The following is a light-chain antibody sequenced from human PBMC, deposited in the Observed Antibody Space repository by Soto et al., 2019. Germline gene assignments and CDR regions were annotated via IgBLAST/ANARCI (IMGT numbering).Light chain of an antibody. J-gene: IGKJ4*02. CDR3: QQLVSYPQ. CDR1: QVIGIY. V-gene: IGKV1-9*01. CDR2: AAS. Sequence: DIQLTQSPSFLSASIGDRVTITCRASQVIGIYLAWYQQKPGKAPNLLISAASTLQSGVPSRFSGSGSGTEFTLTISSLRPEDFATYYCQQLVSYPQFGGGTKVEIK.